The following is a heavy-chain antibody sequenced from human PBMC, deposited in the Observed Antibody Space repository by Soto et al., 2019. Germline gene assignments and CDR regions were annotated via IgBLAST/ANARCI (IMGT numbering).Heavy chain of an antibody. V-gene: IGHV1-2*04. J-gene: IGHJ6*02. CDR1: GYTFTGYY. D-gene: IGHD6-19*01. Sequence: QVQLVQSGAEVKKPGASVKVSCKASGYTFTGYYMHWVRRAPGQGLEWMGWINPNSGGTNYAQKFQGWVTMTRDTSISTAYMELSRLRSDDTAVYYCARDGAYSSGWHYYYYGMDVWGQGTTVTVSS. CDR2: INPNSGGT. CDR3: ARDGAYSSGWHYYYYGMDV.